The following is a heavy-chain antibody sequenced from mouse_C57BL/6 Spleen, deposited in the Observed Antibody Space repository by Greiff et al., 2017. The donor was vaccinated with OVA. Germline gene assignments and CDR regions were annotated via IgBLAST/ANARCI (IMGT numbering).Heavy chain of an antibody. CDR1: GFSLTSYA. CDR3: ARDDYDVDPYWYFDV. Sequence: VQLQESGPGLVAPSQSLSITCTVSGFSLTSYAISWVRQPPGKGLEWLGVIWTGGGTNYNSALKSRLSISKDNSKSQVFLKMNSLQTDDTARYYCARDDYDVDPYWYFDVWGTGTTVTVSS. D-gene: IGHD2-4*01. CDR2: IWTGGGT. J-gene: IGHJ1*03. V-gene: IGHV2-9-1*01.